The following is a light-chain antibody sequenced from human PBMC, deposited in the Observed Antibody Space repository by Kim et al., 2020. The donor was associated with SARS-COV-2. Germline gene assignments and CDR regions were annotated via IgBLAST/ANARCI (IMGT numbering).Light chain of an antibody. CDR3: QTRDSNTPWV. V-gene: IGLV3-1*01. CDR2: KDN. CDR1: KLGDKY. Sequence: SYELTQPPSVSVSPGQTATITCSGDKLGDKYVSWYQQKPGQSPILVMCKDNRRPSGIPERFSGSNSENTATLTISRTQAVDEADYYCQTRDSNTPWVFGG. J-gene: IGLJ3*02.